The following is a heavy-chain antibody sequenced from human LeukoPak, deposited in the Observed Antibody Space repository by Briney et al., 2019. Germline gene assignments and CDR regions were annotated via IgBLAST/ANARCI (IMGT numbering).Heavy chain of an antibody. Sequence: PGGSLRLSCAASGFTLSSYSMNWVRQAPGKGLEWVSHITASGTAMFYADSVKGRFTISRDNAKNSLYLQMNSLSDEDTAVYYCASSGSYRFDYWGQGTLVTVSS. V-gene: IGHV3-48*02. D-gene: IGHD1-26*01. J-gene: IGHJ4*02. CDR1: GFTLSSYS. CDR3: ASSGSYRFDY. CDR2: ITASGTAM.